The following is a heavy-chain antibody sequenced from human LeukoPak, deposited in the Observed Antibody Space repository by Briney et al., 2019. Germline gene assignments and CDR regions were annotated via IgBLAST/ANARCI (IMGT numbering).Heavy chain of an antibody. CDR1: GYSIRSGYY. CDR3: ARAYSPPQWSPFDY. V-gene: IGHV4-38-2*02. J-gene: IGHJ4*02. Sequence: SETLSLTCTVSGYSIRSGYYWGWIRQPPGKGLEWIGSIYHSGSTYYNPSLRSRVTMSVDTSKNQFSLKLSSVTAADTAVYYCARAYSPPQWSPFDYWGQGTLVTVSS. CDR2: IYHSGST. D-gene: IGHD6-13*01.